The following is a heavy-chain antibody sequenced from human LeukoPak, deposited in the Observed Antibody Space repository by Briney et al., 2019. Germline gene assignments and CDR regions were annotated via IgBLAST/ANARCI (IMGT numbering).Heavy chain of an antibody. CDR3: ARGRADYYDSSGYYYDLSYFDY. Sequence: GASVKVSCKASGYTFTGYYMHWVRQAPGQGLEWMGWINPNSGGTNYAQKFQGRVTMTRDTSISTAYMELSRLRSDDTAVYYCARGRADYYDSSGYYYDLSYFDYWGQGTLVTVSS. CDR1: GYTFTGYY. J-gene: IGHJ4*02. D-gene: IGHD3-22*01. V-gene: IGHV1-2*02. CDR2: INPNSGGT.